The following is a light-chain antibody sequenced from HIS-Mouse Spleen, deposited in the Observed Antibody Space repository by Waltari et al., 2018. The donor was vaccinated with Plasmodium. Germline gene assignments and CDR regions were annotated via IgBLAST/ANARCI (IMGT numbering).Light chain of an antibody. CDR2: EVS. J-gene: IGLJ2*01. CDR1: STDVGGSNY. Sequence: QSALTQPPSASGSPGQSVTISCTATSTDVGGSNYVSWYQQHPGKAPKLMIYEVSKRPSGVPDRFAGSKSGNTASLTVSGLQAEDEADYYCSSYAGSNNLVFGGGTKLTVL. CDR3: SSYAGSNNLV. V-gene: IGLV2-8*01.